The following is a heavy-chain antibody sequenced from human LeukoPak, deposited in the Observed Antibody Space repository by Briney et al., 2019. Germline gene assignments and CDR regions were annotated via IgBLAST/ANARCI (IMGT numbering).Heavy chain of an antibody. V-gene: IGHV3-33*01. D-gene: IGHD6-19*01. Sequence: GGSLRLSCAVSGFIFSGYGMHWVRQAPGKGLEWVAVIWYDGSNKYYADSVKGRFTISRDNSRNTLYLQMNSLRAEDTAVYYCARDGGEQWLITRYFYGMDVWGQGTTVTVSS. CDR3: ARDGGEQWLITRYFYGMDV. J-gene: IGHJ6*02. CDR1: GFIFSGYG. CDR2: IWYDGSNK.